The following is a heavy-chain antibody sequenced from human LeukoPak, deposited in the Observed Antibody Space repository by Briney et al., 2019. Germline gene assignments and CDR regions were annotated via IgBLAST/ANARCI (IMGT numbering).Heavy chain of an antibody. CDR3: ASSRDGYNPLFDY. J-gene: IGHJ4*02. D-gene: IGHD5-24*01. CDR2: INHSGST. V-gene: IGHV4-34*01. Sequence: SETLSLTCAVYGGSFSGYYWSWIRQPPGKGLEWIGEINHSGSTNYNPSLKSRVTISVDTSKNQFSLKLSSVTAADTAMYYCASSRDGYNPLFDYWGQGTLVTVSS. CDR1: GGSFSGYY.